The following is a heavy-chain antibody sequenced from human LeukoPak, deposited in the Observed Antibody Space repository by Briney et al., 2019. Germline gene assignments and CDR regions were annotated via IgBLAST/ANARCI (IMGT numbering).Heavy chain of an antibody. CDR1: GGSISSGVYS. D-gene: IGHD4-17*01. Sequence: SETLSLTCAVSGGSISSGVYSWRWIRQPPGKGLEWIGYIYYSGGTYYNPSLKSRVTISVDTSKNQFSLRLSSVTAADTAVYYCARGGDGDYHDAFDIWGQGTMVTVSS. V-gene: IGHV4-30-4*07. J-gene: IGHJ3*02. CDR3: ARGGDGDYHDAFDI. CDR2: IYYSGGT.